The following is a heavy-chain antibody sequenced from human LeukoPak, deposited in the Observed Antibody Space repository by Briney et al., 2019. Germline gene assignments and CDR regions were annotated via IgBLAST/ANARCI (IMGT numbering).Heavy chain of an antibody. CDR2: INPNSGGT. D-gene: IGHD2-2*01. V-gene: IGHV1-2*06. CDR3: ARLSGYCSSTSCSVRGDY. J-gene: IGHJ4*02. CDR1: GYTFTGYY. Sequence: GASVKVSCKASGYTFTGYYMHWVRQAPGQGLEWMGRINPNSGGTNYAQKFQGRVTMTRDTSISTAYMELSRLRSDDTAVYYCARLSGYCSSTSCSVRGDYWGQGTLVTVSS.